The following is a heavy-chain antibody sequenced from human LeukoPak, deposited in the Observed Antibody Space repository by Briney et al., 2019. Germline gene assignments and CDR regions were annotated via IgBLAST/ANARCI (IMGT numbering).Heavy chain of an antibody. CDR1: GYSISSGYY. CDR2: IYHSGNS. V-gene: IGHV4-38-2*02. CDR3: ARQRVDTAMVNWFDP. D-gene: IGHD5-18*01. Sequence: SETLSLTCTVSGYSISSGYYWGWIRQPPGKGLEWIGIIYHSGNSYYNPSLKSRVTMSVDTSKNQFSLKLSSVTAADTAVYYCARQRVDTAMVNWFDPWGQGTLVTVSS. J-gene: IGHJ5*02.